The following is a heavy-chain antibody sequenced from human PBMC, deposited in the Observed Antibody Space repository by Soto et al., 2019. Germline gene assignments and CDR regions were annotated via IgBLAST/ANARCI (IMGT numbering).Heavy chain of an antibody. Sequence: GGSLRLSCAASGFTVSSNYMSWVRQAPGKGLEWVSVIYSGGSTYYADSVKGRFTISRDNSKNTLYLQMNSLRAEDTAVYYCARGGHDYGDYVGCNFDYWGQGTLVTVSS. D-gene: IGHD4-17*01. CDR1: GFTVSSNY. CDR3: ARGGHDYGDYVGCNFDY. V-gene: IGHV3-53*01. J-gene: IGHJ4*02. CDR2: IYSGGST.